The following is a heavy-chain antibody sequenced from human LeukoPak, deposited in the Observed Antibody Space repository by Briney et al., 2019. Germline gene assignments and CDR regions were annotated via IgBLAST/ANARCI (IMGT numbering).Heavy chain of an antibody. D-gene: IGHD3-10*01. Sequence: GGSLRLSCAASGFTFSSYAMSWVRQAPGKGLEWVSAISGSGGSTYHADSVKGRFTISRDNSKNTLYLQMNSLGAEDTAVYYCASLGITMVRGVSTFDPWGQGTLVTVSS. CDR1: GFTFSSYA. CDR2: ISGSGGST. J-gene: IGHJ5*02. V-gene: IGHV3-23*01. CDR3: ASLGITMVRGVSTFDP.